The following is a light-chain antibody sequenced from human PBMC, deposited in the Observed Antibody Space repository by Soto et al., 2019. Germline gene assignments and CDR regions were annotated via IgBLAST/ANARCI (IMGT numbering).Light chain of an antibody. Sequence: EIVMTQSPGTLSLSPGETATISCRASQSVSSNYLAWYQQKPGQAPRLLVYGISTRATDIPARFSGSGSGTEFTLTISSLQSEDFAVYYCQQYSKWPITFGQGTRLEIK. CDR1: QSVSSN. CDR3: QQYSKWPIT. J-gene: IGKJ5*01. V-gene: IGKV3-15*01. CDR2: GIS.